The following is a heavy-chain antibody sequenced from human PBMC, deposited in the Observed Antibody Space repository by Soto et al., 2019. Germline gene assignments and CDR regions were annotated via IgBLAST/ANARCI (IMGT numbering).Heavy chain of an antibody. CDR1: GFTFSSYS. J-gene: IGHJ6*01. D-gene: IGHD1-1*01. V-gene: IGHV3-21*01. CDR2: ISSSSSYI. Sequence: GGSLRLSCAASGFTFSSYSMNWVRQAPGKGLEWVSSISSSSSYIYYADSVKGRFTISRDNAKNSLYLQMNSLRVEDTAVYYCASWIVNDYYYGMDVWGQRTTVTVSS. CDR3: ASWIVNDYYYGMDV.